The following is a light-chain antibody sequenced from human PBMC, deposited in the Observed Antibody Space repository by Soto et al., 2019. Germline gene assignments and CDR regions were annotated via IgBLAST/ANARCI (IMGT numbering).Light chain of an antibody. CDR3: QQYGALPYT. Sequence: DIVLTQSPGTLSLSPGERATLSCRASQSVSSSYFAWYQQKPGQAPRLLIYAASRRASGIPDRSSGSGSGTDFTLTINRLEPEDFAVYYCQQYGALPYTFGQGTKVDIK. CDR2: AAS. J-gene: IGKJ2*01. V-gene: IGKV3-20*01. CDR1: QSVSSSY.